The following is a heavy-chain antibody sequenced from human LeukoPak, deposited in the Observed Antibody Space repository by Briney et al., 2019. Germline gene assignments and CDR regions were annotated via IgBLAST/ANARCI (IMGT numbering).Heavy chain of an antibody. CDR1: GFTVSSNS. CDR3: ARDSGNYLDAFDI. D-gene: IGHD1-7*01. CDR2: ISSSGSTI. J-gene: IGHJ3*02. V-gene: IGHV3-48*04. Sequence: PGGSLRLSCTVSGFTVSSNSMSWVRQAPGKGLEWVSYISSSGSTIYYADSVKGRFNISRDNAKNSLYLQMNSLRAEDTAVYYCARDSGNYLDAFDIWGQGTMVTVSS.